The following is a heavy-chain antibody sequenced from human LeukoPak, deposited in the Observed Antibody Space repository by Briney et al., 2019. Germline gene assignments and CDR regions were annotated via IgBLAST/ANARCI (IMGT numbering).Heavy chain of an antibody. J-gene: IGHJ4*02. Sequence: ASVKVSCKASGYTFTGYYMHWVRQAPGQGLEWMGWINPNSGGTNYAQKFQGRVTMTRATSIRTADMELSRLRSDDTAVYYCARGYYGSGGELDYWGQGTLVTVSS. CDR1: GYTFTGYY. D-gene: IGHD3-10*01. V-gene: IGHV1-2*02. CDR2: INPNSGGT. CDR3: ARGYYGSGGELDY.